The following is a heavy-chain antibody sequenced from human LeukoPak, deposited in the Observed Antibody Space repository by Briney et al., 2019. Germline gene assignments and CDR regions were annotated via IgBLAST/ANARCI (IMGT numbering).Heavy chain of an antibody. CDR2: ISAYNGNT. D-gene: IGHD5-18*01. CDR1: GYTFTSYG. V-gene: IGHV1-18*01. CDR3: ARGGEGIQLWLHYWFDP. J-gene: IGHJ5*02. Sequence: ASVKVSCKASGYTFTSYGISWVRRAPGQGLEWMGWISAYNGNTNYAQKLQGRVTMTTDTSTSTAYMELRSLRSDDTAVYYCARGGEGIQLWLHYWFDPWGQGTLVTVSS.